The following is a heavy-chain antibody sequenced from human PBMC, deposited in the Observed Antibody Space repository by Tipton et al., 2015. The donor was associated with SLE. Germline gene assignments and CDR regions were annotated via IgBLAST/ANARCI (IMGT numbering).Heavy chain of an antibody. CDR2: INHSGST. CDR3: ARGGHSSSSNYFDY. V-gene: IGHV4-34*01. Sequence: TLSLTCTVSDDSISNYYWSWIRQPPGKGLEWIGEINHSGSTNYNPSLKSRVTISVDTSKNQFSLKLSSVTAADTAVYYCARGGHSSSSNYFDYWGQGTLVTVSS. J-gene: IGHJ4*02. D-gene: IGHD6-6*01. CDR1: DDSISNYY.